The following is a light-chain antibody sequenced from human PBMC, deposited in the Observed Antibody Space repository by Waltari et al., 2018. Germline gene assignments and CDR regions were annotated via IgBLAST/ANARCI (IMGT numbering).Light chain of an antibody. J-gene: IGLJ3*02. Sequence: QSELTQPPSASGTPGQTVTISCSGSSSNVGSNTVNWYQQLPGTAPKLLIYDNNPRPSGVRDRFSGSKSGTSASLAISGLQSEDEAAYYCATWDANLNALFGGGTKLTVL. CDR3: ATWDANLNAL. V-gene: IGLV1-44*01. CDR2: DNN. CDR1: SSNVGSNT.